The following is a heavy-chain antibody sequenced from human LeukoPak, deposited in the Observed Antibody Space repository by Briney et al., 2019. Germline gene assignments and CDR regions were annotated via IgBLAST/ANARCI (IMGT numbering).Heavy chain of an antibody. J-gene: IGHJ5*02. Sequence: GGSLRLSCTASGFIFSNYAMNWVRHAPGKGLQWVSYISTTSSTIYYADSVKGRFTISRDNARISLDLQMNSLRDDDTGVYYCVRDTGDGSYDHWGQGTLVTVSP. CDR2: ISTTSSTI. CDR3: VRDTGDGSYDH. D-gene: IGHD1-26*01. V-gene: IGHV3-48*02. CDR1: GFIFSNYA.